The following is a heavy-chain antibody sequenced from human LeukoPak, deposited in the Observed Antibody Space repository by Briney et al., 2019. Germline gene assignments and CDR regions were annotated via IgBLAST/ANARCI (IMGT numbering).Heavy chain of an antibody. CDR3: ARGVFYYDSSGYYPHFDY. V-gene: IGHV1-3*01. J-gene: IGHJ4*02. CDR1: VYTFTSYA. CDR2: INAGNGNT. Sequence: ASVKVSCKASVYTFTSYAMHWVRQAPGQRLEWMGWINAGNGNTKYSQKFQGRVTITRDTSASTAYMELSSLRSEDTAVYYCARGVFYYDSSGYYPHFDYWGQGTLVTVSS. D-gene: IGHD3-22*01.